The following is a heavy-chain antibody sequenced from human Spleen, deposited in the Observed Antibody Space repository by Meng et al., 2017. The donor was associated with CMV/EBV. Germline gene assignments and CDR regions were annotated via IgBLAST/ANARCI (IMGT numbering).Heavy chain of an antibody. J-gene: IGHJ4*02. CDR3: AKDHYDFWSGYSSYFFDY. CDR2: ITWNSATV. V-gene: IGHV3-9*01. CDR1: GFTFKDYA. Sequence: SLKISCAVSGFTFKDYAMHWVRQPPGKGQEWVAGITWNSATVDYADSVRGRFTISRDNSKNSLFLQMNSLRAEDTAFYYCAKDHYDFWSGYSSYFFDYWGQGILVTVSS. D-gene: IGHD3-3*01.